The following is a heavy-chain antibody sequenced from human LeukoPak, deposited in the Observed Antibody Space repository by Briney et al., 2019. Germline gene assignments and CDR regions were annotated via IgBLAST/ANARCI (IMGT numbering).Heavy chain of an antibody. CDR2: ISGSGGST. CDR1: GFTFSSYA. D-gene: IGHD2-21*01. CDR3: AKVLSIVVEAFDI. J-gene: IGHJ3*02. V-gene: IGHV3-23*01. Sequence: GGSLRLSCAASGFTFSSYAMSWDRQAPGKGLEWVSAISGSGGSTYYADSVKGRFTISRDNSKNTLYLQMNSLRAEDTAVYYCAKVLSIVVEAFDIWGQGTMVTVSS.